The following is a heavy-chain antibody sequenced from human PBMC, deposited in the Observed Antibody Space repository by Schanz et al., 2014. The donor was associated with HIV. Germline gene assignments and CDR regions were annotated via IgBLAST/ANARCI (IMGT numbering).Heavy chain of an antibody. CDR3: ARSPDWAGTDAFDI. V-gene: IGHV3-30*03. J-gene: IGHJ3*02. CDR1: GFTLSSYG. CDR2: ISYDGNNK. Sequence: QVQLVESGGGVVQPGRSLRLSCAVSGFTLSSYGMHWVRQAPGKGLEWVAVISYDGNNKYYADSVKGRFTISRDNSKNTLYLQMNSLRAEDTAIYYCARSPDWAGTDAFDIWGQGTMVTVSS. D-gene: IGHD6-19*01.